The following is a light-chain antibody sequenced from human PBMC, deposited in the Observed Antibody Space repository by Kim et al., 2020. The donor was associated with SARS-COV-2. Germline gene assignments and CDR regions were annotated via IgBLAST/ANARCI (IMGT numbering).Light chain of an antibody. CDR2: SNN. V-gene: IGLV1-44*01. J-gene: IGLJ2*01. CDR3: AAWDDSLNGPL. Sequence: ELTQPPSASGTPGQRVTISCSGSSSNIGSNTVNWYQQLPGTAPKLLIYSNNQRPSGVPDRFSGSKSGTSASLAIGGLQSEDEADYYCAAWDDSLNGPLFGGGTQLTVL. CDR1: SSNIGSNT.